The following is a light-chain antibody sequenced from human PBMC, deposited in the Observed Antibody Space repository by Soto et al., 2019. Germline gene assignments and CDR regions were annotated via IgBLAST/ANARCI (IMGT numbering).Light chain of an antibody. Sequence: IQMTPSPSSLSASVGDRVTITCRASQGVRDDVGWYQQKPGKAPKLLIYSASTLQSGVPSRFSGSGSGTDFTLTISGLKPEDFATYYCLQESNYPLTFGGGTKVEIK. V-gene: IGKV1-6*01. CDR1: QGVRDD. J-gene: IGKJ4*01. CDR2: SAS. CDR3: LQESNYPLT.